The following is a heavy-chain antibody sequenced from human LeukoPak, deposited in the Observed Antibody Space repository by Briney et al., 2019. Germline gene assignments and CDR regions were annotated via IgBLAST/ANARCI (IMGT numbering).Heavy chain of an antibody. CDR2: ITSSSSYI. V-gene: IGHV3-21*01. D-gene: IGHD3-10*01. CDR1: GFTFSTYN. CDR3: VREAGFRDITSGHYYYYMDV. J-gene: IGHJ6*03. Sequence: GGSLRLSCAASGFTFSTYNMNWVRHAPGKGLEWISSITSSSSYIYYADSVKGRFTISRDNAKNTLYLQMNSLRAEDTAVYYCVREAGFRDITSGHYYYYMDVWGKGTTVTISS.